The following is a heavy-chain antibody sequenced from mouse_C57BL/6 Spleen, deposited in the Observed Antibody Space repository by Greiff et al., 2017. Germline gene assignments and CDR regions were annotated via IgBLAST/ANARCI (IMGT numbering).Heavy chain of an antibody. CDR2: IYPGNSDT. Sequence: EVMLVESGTVLARPGASVKMSCKTSGYTFTSYWMHWVKQRPGQGLEWIGAIYPGNSDTSYNQKFKGKAKLTAVTAASTAYMELSSLTNEDSAVYYCTRGAYYYGSSYVNYWGQGTTRTVSS. D-gene: IGHD1-1*01. CDR1: GYTFTSYW. CDR3: TRGAYYYGSSYVNY. V-gene: IGHV1-5*01. J-gene: IGHJ2*01.